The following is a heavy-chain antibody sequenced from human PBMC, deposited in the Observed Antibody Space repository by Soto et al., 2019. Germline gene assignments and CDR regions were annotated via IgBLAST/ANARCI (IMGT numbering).Heavy chain of an antibody. V-gene: IGHV4-59*01. D-gene: IGHD3-3*01. J-gene: IGHJ5*02. Sequence: SETLSLTCTVSGGSISSYYWSWIRQPPGKGLEWIGYIYYSGSTNYNPSLKSRVNISVDTPKNQFSLKLSSVTAADTAVHYCARGTTDVLRFLEWLPNWFDPWGQGTLVTV. CDR2: IYYSGST. CDR3: ARGTTDVLRFLEWLPNWFDP. CDR1: GGSISSYY.